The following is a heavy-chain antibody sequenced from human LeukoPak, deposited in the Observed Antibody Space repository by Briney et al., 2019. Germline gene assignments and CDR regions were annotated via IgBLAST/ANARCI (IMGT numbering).Heavy chain of an antibody. CDR1: GFTFSSNS. J-gene: IGHJ6*03. CDR3: ARSLLHPYYMDV. CDR2: ISSSSRYI. Sequence: PGGSLRLSCAASGFTFSSNSMNWVRQAPGKGLEWVSSISSSSRYIYYADSVKGRFTISRDNAKNSLYLQMNSLIAEDTAVYYCARSLLHPYYMDVWGKGTTVTVSS. V-gene: IGHV3-21*01. D-gene: IGHD3-3*01.